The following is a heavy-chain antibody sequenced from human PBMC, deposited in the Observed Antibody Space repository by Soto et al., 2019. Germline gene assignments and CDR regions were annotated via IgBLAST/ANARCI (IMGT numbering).Heavy chain of an antibody. CDR1: GFTFSSYA. V-gene: IGHV3-23*01. CDR3: AKDGVVPYRRYYYYGMDV. J-gene: IGHJ6*02. D-gene: IGHD3-3*01. CDR2: ISGSGGST. Sequence: PXGSLRRACAGSGFTFSSYAMSWVRQAPGKGLEWVSAISGSGGSTYYADSVKGRFTISRDNSKNTLYLQMNSLRAEDTAVYYCAKDGVVPYRRYYYYGMDVWGQGTTVTVSS.